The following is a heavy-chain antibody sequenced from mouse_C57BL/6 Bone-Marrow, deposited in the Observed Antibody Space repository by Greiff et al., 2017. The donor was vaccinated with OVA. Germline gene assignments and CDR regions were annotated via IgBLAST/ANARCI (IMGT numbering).Heavy chain of an antibody. V-gene: IGHV8-12*01. Sequence: QVTLKESGPGILQSSQTLSLTCSFSGFSLSTSGMGVSWLRQPSGKGLEWLAHTYWDDDKRYNPSLKSRLTISKDTSRNQVFLKITSVDTADTATYYCARSSYYSNYHYAMDYWGQGTSVTVSS. CDR2: TYWDDDK. J-gene: IGHJ4*01. CDR3: ARSSYYSNYHYAMDY. CDR1: GFSLSTSGMG. D-gene: IGHD2-5*01.